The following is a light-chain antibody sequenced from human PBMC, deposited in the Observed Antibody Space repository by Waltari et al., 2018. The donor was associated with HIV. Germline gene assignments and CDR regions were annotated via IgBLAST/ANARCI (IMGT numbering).Light chain of an antibody. CDR2: RAS. Sequence: DIQMTQSPSTLSASVGDSVSITCRAGQDIGRGLVRYNQKSGKAPKLIIFRASNLQDGVPSRFSGSGSGAEFTLTSSSLEPDDFATYYGQQYDIASRPFGQGTRVEI. V-gene: IGKV1-5*03. CDR1: QDIGRG. CDR3: QQYDIASRP. J-gene: IGKJ1*01.